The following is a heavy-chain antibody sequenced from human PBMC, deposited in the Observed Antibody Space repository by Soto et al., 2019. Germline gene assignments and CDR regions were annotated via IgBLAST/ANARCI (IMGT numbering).Heavy chain of an antibody. D-gene: IGHD2-15*01. CDR3: ARDSSGVVVAATPVEYYRMDV. CDR2: ISAYNGNT. Sequence: ASVNVSFKASGYTFTSYCISWVRPAPGQGLELMGWISAYNGNTNYAQKLQGRVTMTTDTSTSTAYMELRSLRSDDTAVDYCARDSSGVVVAATPVEYYRMDVGGQRATVTVS. V-gene: IGHV1-18*04. CDR1: GYTFTSYC. J-gene: IGHJ6*02.